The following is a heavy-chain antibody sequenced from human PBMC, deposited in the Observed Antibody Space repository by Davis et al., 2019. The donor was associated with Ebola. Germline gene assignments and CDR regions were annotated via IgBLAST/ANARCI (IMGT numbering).Heavy chain of an antibody. CDR2: IRNGGGNA. CDR3: ARTSFVIEGNWFDP. D-gene: IGHD2-2*01. Sequence: PGGSLRLSCAASGFTFSTYAMSWVRQAPGKGLEWVSAIRNGGGNAYYADSVKGRFTISRANSKNTLYLQMNRLRAEDTAVYHCARTSFVIEGNWFDPWGQGTLVTVSS. V-gene: IGHV3-23*01. CDR1: GFTFSTYA. J-gene: IGHJ5*02.